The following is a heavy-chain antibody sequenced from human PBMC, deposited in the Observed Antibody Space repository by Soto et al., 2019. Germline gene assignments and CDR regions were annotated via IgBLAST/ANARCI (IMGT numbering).Heavy chain of an antibody. V-gene: IGHV4-31*03. Sequence: SETLSLTCTVSGGSISSGGYYWSWIRQHPGKGLEWIGYIYYSGSTYYNPSLKSRVTISVDTSKNQFSLKLSSVTAADTAVYYCAKQGGKYGIRSFDPWGQGTLVTVSS. D-gene: IGHD1-1*01. CDR3: AKQGGKYGIRSFDP. J-gene: IGHJ5*02. CDR1: GGSISSGGYY. CDR2: IYYSGST.